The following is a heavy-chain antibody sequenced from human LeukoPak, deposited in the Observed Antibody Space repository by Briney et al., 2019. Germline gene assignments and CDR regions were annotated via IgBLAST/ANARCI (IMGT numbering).Heavy chain of an antibody. Sequence: PSETLSLTCTVSGGSISSYYWSWIRQPPGKGLEWIGYIYYSGSTNYNPSLKSRVTISVDTSKNQFSLKLSSVTAADTAVYYCAREPLVRDYGMDVWGQGTTVTVSS. V-gene: IGHV4-59*01. CDR1: GGSISSYY. D-gene: IGHD3-10*01. CDR3: AREPLVRDYGMDV. J-gene: IGHJ6*02. CDR2: IYYSGST.